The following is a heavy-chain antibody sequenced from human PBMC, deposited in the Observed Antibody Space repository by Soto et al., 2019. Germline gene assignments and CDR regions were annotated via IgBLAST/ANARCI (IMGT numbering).Heavy chain of an antibody. D-gene: IGHD1-1*01. CDR2: VTSDGSST. CDR3: VRDNWNSY. CDR1: GGSISSYYW. V-gene: IGHV3-74*01. Sequence: ETLSLTCTVSGGSISSYYWMHWVRQAPGKGLVWVSRVTSDGSSTNYADSVKGRFTISRDNAKNTLYLQMNSLRAEDTAVYYCVRDNWNSYWGQGTLVTVSS. J-gene: IGHJ4*02.